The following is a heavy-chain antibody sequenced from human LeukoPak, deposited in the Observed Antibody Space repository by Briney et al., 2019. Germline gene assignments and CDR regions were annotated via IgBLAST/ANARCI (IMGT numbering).Heavy chain of an antibody. CDR3: ARKNIPSPRIRYSSDWNGRAFDY. CDR2: ISHSGSP. J-gene: IGHJ4*02. CDR1: VGSLSSSNW. Sequence: PSGTLSLTCAVSVGSLSSSNWWSWVRQPPGKGLEWIGEISHSGSPNYNPSLKSRVTISVDKSKNQLSLKLSSVAAADTAVYSCARKNIPSPRIRYSSDWNGRAFDYWGQGTLVTVSS. V-gene: IGHV4-4*02. D-gene: IGHD6-25*01.